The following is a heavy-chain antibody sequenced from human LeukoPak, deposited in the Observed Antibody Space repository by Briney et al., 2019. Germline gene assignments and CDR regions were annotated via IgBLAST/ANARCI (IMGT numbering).Heavy chain of an antibody. CDR2: INPNSGGT. J-gene: IGHJ5*02. CDR1: GYTFTGYY. Sequence: ASVKVSCKASGYTFTGYYMHWVRQAPGQGLEWMGWINPNSGGTNYAQKFQGRVTMTRDTSISTAYMELSRLRSDDTAVYYCARDLRWNSAAAGRGRGFDPWGQGTLVTVSS. D-gene: IGHD6-13*01. V-gene: IGHV1-2*02. CDR3: ARDLRWNSAAAGRGRGFDP.